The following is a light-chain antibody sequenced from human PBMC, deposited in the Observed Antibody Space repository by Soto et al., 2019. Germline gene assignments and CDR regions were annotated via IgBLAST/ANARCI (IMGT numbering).Light chain of an antibody. J-gene: IGLJ2*01. CDR1: NSDIGAYNF. CDR2: EVS. V-gene: IGLV2-14*01. CDR3: SSYGGNRILL. Sequence: QSVLTQPASVSGSPGQSITISCAGTNSDIGAYNFVSWYQQHPGKAPKLIIYEVSHRPSGISNRFSGSKSGNTASLTISGLQPDDEADYYCSSYGGNRILLFGGGTKLTVL.